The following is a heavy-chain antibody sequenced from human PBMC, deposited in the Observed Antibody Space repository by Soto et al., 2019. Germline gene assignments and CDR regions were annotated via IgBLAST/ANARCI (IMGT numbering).Heavy chain of an antibody. Sequence: EVQLLESGGGLVQPGGSLRLSCAASGFTFSSYAMSWVRQAPGKGLEWVSAISGSGGSTYYADSVKGRFTISRDNSKNTLYLQMNSLRAEDTAVYYCAKSIAAPYYYYYYMDVWGKGTTVTVSS. CDR3: AKSIAAPYYYYYYMDV. V-gene: IGHV3-23*01. CDR1: GFTFSSYA. CDR2: ISGSGGST. D-gene: IGHD6-6*01. J-gene: IGHJ6*03.